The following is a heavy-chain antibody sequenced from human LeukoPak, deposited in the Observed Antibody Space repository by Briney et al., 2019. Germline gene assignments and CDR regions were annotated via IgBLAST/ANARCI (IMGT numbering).Heavy chain of an antibody. D-gene: IGHD3-22*01. V-gene: IGHV4-61*01. Sequence: ASETLSLTCTVSGVSIRGDTYYWSWIRQPPGKGLEWIGYIYYSGSTNYNPSLKSRVTISLDTSKNQFSLKLSSVTAADTAVYYCARGFSYDNSGYYSRVFDYWGQGTLVTVSS. CDR2: IYYSGST. J-gene: IGHJ4*02. CDR3: ARGFSYDNSGYYSRVFDY. CDR1: GVSIRGDTYY.